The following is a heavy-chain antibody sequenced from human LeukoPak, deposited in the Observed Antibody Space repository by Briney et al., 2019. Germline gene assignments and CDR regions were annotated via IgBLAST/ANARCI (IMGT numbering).Heavy chain of an antibody. CDR1: GGSISSGDYS. CDR3: ARESPSGGVTYFDI. V-gene: IGHV4-30-4*01. CDR2: IYYSGST. D-gene: IGHD2-21*02. J-gene: IGHJ3*02. Sequence: SQTLSLTCTVSGGSISSGDYSWSWIRQPPGKGLEWIGYIYYSGSTYYNPSLKSRVTISVDTSKNQFSLKLSSVTAADTAVYYCARESPSGGVTYFDIWGQGTMVTVSS.